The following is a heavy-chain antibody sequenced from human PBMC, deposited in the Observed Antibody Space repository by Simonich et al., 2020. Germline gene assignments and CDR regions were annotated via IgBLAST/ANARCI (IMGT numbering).Heavy chain of an antibody. Sequence: QVQLVQSGAEVKKPGASVKVSCKASGYTFTSYGISWVRQAPGQGLEWMGWISAYNGNTHSAQKLQGRVTMNTDTSTSPAYMELRSLNSDDTSVYYCARTHRWYFDYWGQGTLGTVSS. CDR3: ARTHRWYFDY. CDR2: ISAYNGNT. V-gene: IGHV1-18*01. CDR1: GYTFTSYG. J-gene: IGHJ4*02. D-gene: IGHD2-15*01.